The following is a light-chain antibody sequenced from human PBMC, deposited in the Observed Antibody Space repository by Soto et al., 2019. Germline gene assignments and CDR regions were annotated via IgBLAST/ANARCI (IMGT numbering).Light chain of an antibody. J-gene: IGKJ1*01. V-gene: IGKV3-20*01. CDR2: GAS. CDR3: QQYGSSLRT. CDR1: QSVSSSS. Sequence: EIVLTQSPGTLSLSPGERATLSCRASQSVSSSSLAWYQQKPGQAPRHLIYGASSRATGIPDRFSGSGSGTDFTLTISRLEPEDFAVYYCQQYGSSLRTFGQGTKVEIK.